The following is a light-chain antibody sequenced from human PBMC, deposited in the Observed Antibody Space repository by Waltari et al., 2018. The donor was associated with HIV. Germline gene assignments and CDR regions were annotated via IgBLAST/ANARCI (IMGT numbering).Light chain of an antibody. CDR3: QQYNSHSYA. J-gene: IGKJ2*01. V-gene: IGKV1-5*03. CDR1: QIIDNW. Sequence: DVQMTQSPSTLSAGVGDKVTITCRASQIIDNWLAWYQQKPGKSPKLLIYKASYLESGVPSRCSGSVSGADFTLIIDGLQPDDFATYYCQQYNSHSYAFGQGTKVDVK. CDR2: KAS.